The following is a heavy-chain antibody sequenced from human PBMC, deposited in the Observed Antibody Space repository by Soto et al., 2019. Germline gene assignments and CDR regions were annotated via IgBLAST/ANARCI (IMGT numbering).Heavy chain of an antibody. CDR3: ATSQKGYNWNYFDH. D-gene: IGHD1-20*01. J-gene: IGHJ4*02. CDR1: GFSLRCSHAY. V-gene: IGHV4-39*01. CDR2: VFYTGFT. Sequence: SDTLPLTWGFSGFSLRCSHAYWGWLRQYPGKGPEWIGSVFYTGFTSYNPSLESRVSVSVDTSKNQFSLKVSGVSAADTAVYYCATSQKGYNWNYFDHWGQGALVNVSS.